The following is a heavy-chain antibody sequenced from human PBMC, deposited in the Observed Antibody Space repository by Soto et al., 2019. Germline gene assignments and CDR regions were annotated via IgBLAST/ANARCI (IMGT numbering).Heavy chain of an antibody. J-gene: IGHJ4*02. V-gene: IGHV3-15*07. CDR2: LRSKSDGGAT. Sequence: GGSLRLSCGASGFTFGDTPMNWVRQAPGKGLEWVGRLRSKSDGGATDFAAAVRGRFTISRDASTNTLSLQMDSLKTEDTAVYYCAKARSGNYLYYFDYWGQGTLVTVSS. CDR3: AKARSGNYLYYFDY. CDR1: GFTFGDTP. D-gene: IGHD3-3*01.